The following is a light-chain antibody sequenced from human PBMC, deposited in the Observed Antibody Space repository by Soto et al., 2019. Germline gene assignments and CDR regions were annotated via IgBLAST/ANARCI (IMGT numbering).Light chain of an antibody. V-gene: IGKV3-15*01. J-gene: IGKJ5*01. CDR1: QSVNSN. CDR3: QQYNNWPPIT. Sequence: EIGMTQSQATLSVSPGERATRSCRASQSVNSNLAWYQQKPGQGPRLLIYGASTRATGIPARFSGSGSGTEFTLTISSLQSEDFAVYYCQQYNNWPPITFGQGTRLEIK. CDR2: GAS.